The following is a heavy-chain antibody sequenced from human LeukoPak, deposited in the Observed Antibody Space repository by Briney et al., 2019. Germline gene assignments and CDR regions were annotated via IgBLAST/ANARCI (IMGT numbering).Heavy chain of an antibody. CDR2: INTSGST. CDR1: GGSFSSYY. CDR3: ARGPSFSGYDPPGDY. D-gene: IGHD5-12*01. J-gene: IGHJ4*02. V-gene: IGHV4-4*07. Sequence: SETLSLTCTVSGGSFSSYYWSWIRQPAEKGLEWLGRINTSGSTNYIPSLKSRITMSVDTSKNQFSLKLTSVTAADTAVYYCARGPSFSGYDPPGDYWGQGTLVTVSS.